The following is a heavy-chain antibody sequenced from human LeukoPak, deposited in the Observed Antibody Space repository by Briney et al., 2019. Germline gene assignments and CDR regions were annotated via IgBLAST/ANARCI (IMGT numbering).Heavy chain of an antibody. Sequence: GGSLRLSCAASGFTFSSYWMSWVRQAPGKGLEWVANIKQDGSEKNYVDSVEGRFTISRDNAKNSQYLQINSLRVEDTAVYYCARSGSDFDCWGRGTLVSVSS. J-gene: IGHJ4*02. CDR3: ARSGSDFDC. D-gene: IGHD1-26*01. CDR2: IKQDGSEK. V-gene: IGHV3-7*01. CDR1: GFTFSSYW.